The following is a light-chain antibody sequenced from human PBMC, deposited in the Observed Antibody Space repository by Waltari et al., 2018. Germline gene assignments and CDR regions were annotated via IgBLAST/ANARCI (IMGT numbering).Light chain of an antibody. J-gene: IGLJ2*01. CDR2: GTS. V-gene: IGLV1-40*01. Sequence: QSVLTQPPSVSGAPGQRVSISCTGSGSNLGAGYDVHWYQQHPGKAPKLRLYGTSTRPPGVPDRFFGSQSGTSASLAITALQAEDEAEYYCQSYDTSLSVVFGGGTKLTVL. CDR3: QSYDTSLSVV. CDR1: GSNLGAGYD.